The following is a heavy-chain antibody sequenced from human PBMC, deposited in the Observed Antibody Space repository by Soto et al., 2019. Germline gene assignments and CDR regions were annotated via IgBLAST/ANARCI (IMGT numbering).Heavy chain of an antibody. CDR3: ARGDDYGGPDNVGPAAGGLDV. CDR2: VYDMTST. Sequence: SETLSLTCTVSSVSFRGYFWSWIRQPPGKGLEWIGYVYDMTSTNYNPSLKSRVTISMDMSKKQVSLILKSVTAADTAVYFCARGDDYGGPDNVGPAAGGLDVWGPGTTVTVSS. V-gene: IGHV4-59*01. CDR1: SVSFRGYF. J-gene: IGHJ6*02. D-gene: IGHD4-17*01.